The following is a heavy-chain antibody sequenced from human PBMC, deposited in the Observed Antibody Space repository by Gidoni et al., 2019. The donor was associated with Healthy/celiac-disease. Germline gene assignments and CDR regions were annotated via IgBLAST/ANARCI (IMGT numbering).Heavy chain of an antibody. CDR3: ARFGIAVAGDFDY. Sequence: EVQLVESGGGLVQPGGSLRLSCAHSGFTSSSYWMSWVRQAPGKGLEWVANIKQDGSEKYYVDSVKGRFTISRDNAKNSLYLQMNSRRAEDTAVYYCARFGIAVAGDFDYWGQGTLVTVSS. CDR1: GFTSSSYW. CDR2: IKQDGSEK. V-gene: IGHV3-7*05. J-gene: IGHJ4*02. D-gene: IGHD6-19*01.